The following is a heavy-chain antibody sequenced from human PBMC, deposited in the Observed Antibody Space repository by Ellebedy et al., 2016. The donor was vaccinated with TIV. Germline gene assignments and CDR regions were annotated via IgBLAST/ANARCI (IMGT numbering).Heavy chain of an antibody. Sequence: SETLSLTCTVSGGSISSGGYSWGWVRQPPGKGLEWLGYIYHGVTTHYSSSLNSRVTISVDTSKNQFSLKLTSVTAAGTAVYFCARVPDLWGQGTLVTVSS. V-gene: IGHV4-30-2*01. CDR2: IYHGVTT. CDR3: ARVPDL. J-gene: IGHJ5*02. CDR1: GGSISSGGYS.